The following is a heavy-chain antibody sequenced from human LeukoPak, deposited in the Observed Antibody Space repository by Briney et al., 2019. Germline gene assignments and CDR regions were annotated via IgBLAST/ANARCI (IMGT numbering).Heavy chain of an antibody. J-gene: IGHJ6*03. CDR1: GFTFDDYA. CDR2: ISWNSGSI. Sequence: GGSLRFSCAASGFTFDDYAMHWVRQAPGKRLEWVSGISWNSGSIGYADSVKGRFTISRDNAKNSLYLQMNSLRAEDMALYFCAKDRSYDILTGSLGFYMDVWGKGTTVTVSS. D-gene: IGHD3-9*01. CDR3: AKDRSYDILTGSLGFYMDV. V-gene: IGHV3-9*03.